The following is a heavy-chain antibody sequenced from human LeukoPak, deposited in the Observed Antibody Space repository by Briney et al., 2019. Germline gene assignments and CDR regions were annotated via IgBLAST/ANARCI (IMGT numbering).Heavy chain of an antibody. D-gene: IGHD1-26*01. CDR3: AKHTEYSGSYYSYLDY. Sequence: GGSLRLSCAASGFTFSSYGMSWVRQAPGKGLEWVSAISGSGGSTYYADSVKGRFTISRDNLKNTLYLQMNSLRVEDTAVYYCAKHTEYSGSYYSYLDYWGQGTLVTVSS. CDR1: GFTFSSYG. CDR2: ISGSGGST. J-gene: IGHJ4*02. V-gene: IGHV3-23*01.